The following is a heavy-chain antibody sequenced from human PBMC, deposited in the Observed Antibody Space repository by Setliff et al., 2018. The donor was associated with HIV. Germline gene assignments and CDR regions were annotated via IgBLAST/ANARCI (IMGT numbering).Heavy chain of an antibody. CDR2: ISSSGSSI. V-gene: IGHV3-48*01. CDR3: ANRLRGYNKWYYFDY. D-gene: IGHD1-1*01. CDR1: GFSFNNYN. J-gene: IGHJ4*02. Sequence: LGGSLRLSCAASGFSFNNYNMNWVRQAPGKGLEWISYISSSGSSIYYADSVKGRFAISRDNSKNTLSLQMNSLGAEDTAIYYCANRLRGYNKWYYFDYWGQGTLVTVSS.